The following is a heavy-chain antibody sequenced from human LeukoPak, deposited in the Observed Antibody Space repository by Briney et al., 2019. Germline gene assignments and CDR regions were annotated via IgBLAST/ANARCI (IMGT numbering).Heavy chain of an antibody. Sequence: AASVKVSCKVSGYTLTELSMHWVRQAPGQGLEWMGWINPNSGGTNYAQKFQGRVTMTRDTSISTAYMELSRLRSDDTAVYYCARECYYYGSGNSNWFDPWGQGTLVTVSS. J-gene: IGHJ5*02. CDR2: INPNSGGT. CDR1: GYTLTELS. V-gene: IGHV1-2*02. CDR3: ARECYYYGSGNSNWFDP. D-gene: IGHD3-10*01.